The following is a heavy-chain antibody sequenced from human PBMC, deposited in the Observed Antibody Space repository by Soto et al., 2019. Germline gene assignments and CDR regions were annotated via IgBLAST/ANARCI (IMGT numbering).Heavy chain of an antibody. CDR2: IYWDDVQ. D-gene: IGHD2-15*01. V-gene: IGHV2-5*02. CDR1: GFSLSTSGVG. Sequence: QITLRESGPTLVKPTQTLTLTCTISGFSLSTSGVGVGWIRQPPGKSLEWLALIYWDDVQRYSPSLKTRLTLTKDTSRSQVVLTMTNMDPVDTATYYCAHSPCSGGTCYLFDYWGQGTLVTVSS. CDR3: AHSPCSGGTCYLFDY. J-gene: IGHJ4*02.